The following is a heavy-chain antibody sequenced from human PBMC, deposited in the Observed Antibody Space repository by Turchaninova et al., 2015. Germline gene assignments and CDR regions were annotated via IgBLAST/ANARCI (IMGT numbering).Heavy chain of an antibody. J-gene: IGHJ2*01. CDR3: ARHYSAVTTSWYVGV. Sequence: QLQLQESGPGLVKPSEPLSLTCTVSGGSIPSGDYSWAWIRQPPGKGLEWIGSLYYTGSAYYNPSLKSRVTISVDRSKTQLSLLVTSVTAADTAVYYCARHYSAVTTSWYVGVWGRGTLVTVSS. V-gene: IGHV4-39*01. D-gene: IGHD4-17*01. CDR1: GGSIPSGDYS. CDR2: LYYTGSA.